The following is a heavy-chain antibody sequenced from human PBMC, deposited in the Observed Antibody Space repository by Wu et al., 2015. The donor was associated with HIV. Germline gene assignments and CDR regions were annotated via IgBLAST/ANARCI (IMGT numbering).Heavy chain of an antibody. D-gene: IGHD5-24*01. CDR2: INSNRGGT. CDR1: GYTFTDYY. Sequence: KKPGASVIISCKASGYTFTDYYIYWVRQAPGQGPEWMGWINSNRGGTKYAQKFQGRVTMSRDTAISTAYMELASLTSDDTAVYYCARLQSLHGLYSNADFWGQGTLVTVSS. CDR3: ARLQSLHGLYSNADF. J-gene: IGHJ4*02. V-gene: IGHV1-2*02.